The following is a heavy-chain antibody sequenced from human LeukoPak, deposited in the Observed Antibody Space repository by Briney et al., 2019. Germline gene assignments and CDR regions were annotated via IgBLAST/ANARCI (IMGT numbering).Heavy chain of an antibody. V-gene: IGHV3-23*01. D-gene: IGHD3-22*01. J-gene: IGHJ4*02. CDR1: GFTFSRSA. CDR2: IIYSGGAT. CDR3: AKDGLYYDGSEHVYYFDS. Sequence: GGSLRLSCAASGFTFSRSAMTWVRQGPGTGLEFVASIIYSGGATYYAGSVKGRFTISRDNSKNTLYLQMNSLRAEDTALYYCAKDGLYYDGSEHVYYFDSWGQGTLVTVSS.